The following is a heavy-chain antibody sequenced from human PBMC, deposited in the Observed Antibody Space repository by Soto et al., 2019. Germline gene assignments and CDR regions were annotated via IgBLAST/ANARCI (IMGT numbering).Heavy chain of an antibody. CDR2: IYWDDDK. V-gene: IGHV2-5*02. D-gene: IGHD3-9*01. Sequence: SGPTLVNPTQTLTLTCTFSGFSLRTSGVVVVSIRQPPGKALEWLALIYWDDDKRYSPSLKSRVSITKDTTKSQVVLTMTNTDPGDTAKYYCSHIYELRYCVILYGYWGQGTVVSVS. J-gene: IGHJ4*02. CDR3: SHIYELRYCVILYGY. CDR1: GFSLRTSGVV.